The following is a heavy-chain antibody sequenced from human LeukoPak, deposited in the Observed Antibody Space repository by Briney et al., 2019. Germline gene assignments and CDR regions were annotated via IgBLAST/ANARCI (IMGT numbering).Heavy chain of an antibody. J-gene: IGHJ6*03. CDR1: GYTFTGYY. Sequence: ASVKVSCKASGYTFTGYYMHWVRQAPGQGLEWMGWINPNSGGTNYAQKFQGRVTMTRDTSISTAYMELSSLKSDDTAVYYCVRAPHYGGLYYMDVWGKGTTVTISS. V-gene: IGHV1-2*02. CDR3: VRAPHYGGLYYMDV. D-gene: IGHD4-23*01. CDR2: INPNSGGT.